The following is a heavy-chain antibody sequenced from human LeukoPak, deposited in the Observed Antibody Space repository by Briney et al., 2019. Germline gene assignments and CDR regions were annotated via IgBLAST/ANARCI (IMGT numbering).Heavy chain of an antibody. CDR3: ARDPGIGDAFDI. CDR1: RLIVCSNY. V-gene: IGHV3-66*01. CDR2: IYSGGKT. D-gene: IGHD3-10*01. Sequence: GGSLRLSCAASRLIVCSNYMAWVRQAPGKGLEWVSVIYSGGKTYYADSVKGRFTISRDNSKNTLYLQMNSLRAEDTAVYYCARDPGIGDAFDIWGQGTMVTVSS. J-gene: IGHJ3*02.